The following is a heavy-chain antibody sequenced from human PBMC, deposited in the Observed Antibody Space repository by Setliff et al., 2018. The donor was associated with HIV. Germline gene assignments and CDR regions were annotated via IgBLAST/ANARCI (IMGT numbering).Heavy chain of an antibody. Sequence: ASVKVSCKASGYIFTTFGFSWVRQAPGQGLEWMGWINAGNGNTKYSQKFQGRVTITRDTSASTGYMELSSLRSEDTAVYYCARQHQMVLGYWGQGTLVTVSS. CDR2: INAGNGNT. D-gene: IGHD2-8*01. CDR3: ARQHQMVLGY. V-gene: IGHV1-3*01. CDR1: GYIFTTFG. J-gene: IGHJ4*02.